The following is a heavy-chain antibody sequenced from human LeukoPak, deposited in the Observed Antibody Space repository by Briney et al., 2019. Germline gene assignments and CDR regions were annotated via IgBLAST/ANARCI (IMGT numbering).Heavy chain of an antibody. D-gene: IGHD3-9*01. Sequence: GRSLRLSCAASGFTFSSYAMHWVRQAPGKGLEWVAVISYDGSNKYYADSVKGRFTISRDNSKNTLYLQMNSLRAEDTAVYYCARDSAYFDWLTVYYYYYYMDVWGKRTTVTVSS. J-gene: IGHJ6*03. CDR2: ISYDGSNK. CDR1: GFTFSSYA. CDR3: ARDSAYFDWLTVYYYYYYMDV. V-gene: IGHV3-30*04.